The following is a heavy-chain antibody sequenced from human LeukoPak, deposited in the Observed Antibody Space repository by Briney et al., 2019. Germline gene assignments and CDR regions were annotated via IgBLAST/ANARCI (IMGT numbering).Heavy chain of an antibody. V-gene: IGHV3-48*03. Sequence: GGSLRLSCAASGFTFRSYEMNWVRQAPGKGLEWVAYISDSGKSKYYADSVKGRFTISRDNAKNSLYLQMNSLRAEDTAVYYCARMAGEELMVRGVIILDYYYYMDVWGKGTTVTVSS. J-gene: IGHJ6*03. CDR3: ARMAGEELMVRGVIILDYYYYMDV. CDR1: GFTFRSYE. CDR2: ISDSGKSK. D-gene: IGHD3-10*01.